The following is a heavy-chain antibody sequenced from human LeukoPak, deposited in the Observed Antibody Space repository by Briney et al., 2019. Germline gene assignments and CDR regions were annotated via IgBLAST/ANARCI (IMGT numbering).Heavy chain of an antibody. V-gene: IGHV4-34*01. D-gene: IGHD5-18*01. Sequence: SETLSLTCAVYGGSFSGYYWSWIRQPPGKGLEWIGEINHSGSTNYNPSLKSRVTISVDASKNQFSLKLSFVTAADTAVYYCARGRGYSYGYVSLLFDYWGQGILVTVSS. CDR1: GGSFSGYY. CDR2: INHSGST. J-gene: IGHJ4*02. CDR3: ARGRGYSYGYVSLLFDY.